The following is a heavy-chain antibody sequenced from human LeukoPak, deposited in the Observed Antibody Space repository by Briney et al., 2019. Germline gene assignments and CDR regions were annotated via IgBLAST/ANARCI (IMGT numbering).Heavy chain of an antibody. Sequence: GGSLRLSCAASGFTFSSYAMSWVRQAPGKGLEWVSAISGSGGSTYYADSVKGRFTISRDNSKNTLYLQMNSLRAEDTAVYYCAKPFSGYYDSSGYFYFDYWAREPWSPSPQ. D-gene: IGHD3-22*01. CDR1: GFTFSSYA. V-gene: IGHV3-23*01. CDR2: ISGSGGST. CDR3: AKPFSGYYDSSGYFYFDY. J-gene: IGHJ4*02.